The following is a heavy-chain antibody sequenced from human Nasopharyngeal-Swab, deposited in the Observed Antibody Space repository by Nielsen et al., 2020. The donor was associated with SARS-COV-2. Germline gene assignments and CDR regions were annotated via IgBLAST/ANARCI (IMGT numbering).Heavy chain of an antibody. D-gene: IGHD3-9*01. CDR1: GFTVSSNY. CDR2: IYSGGST. J-gene: IGHJ6*02. CDR3: ARSLGNYDILTGYYCYYGMDV. V-gene: IGHV3-53*04. Sequence: GESLKISCAASGFTVSSNYMSWVRQAPGKGLEWVSVIYSGGSTYYADSVKGRFTISRHNSKNTLYLQMNSLRAEDTAVYYCARSLGNYDILTGYYCYYGMDVWGQGTTVTVSS.